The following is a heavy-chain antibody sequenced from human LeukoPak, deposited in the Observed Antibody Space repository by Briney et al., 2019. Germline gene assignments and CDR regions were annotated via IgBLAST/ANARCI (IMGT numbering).Heavy chain of an antibody. CDR1: GLTFSSSS. Sequence: TGGSLRLSCAASGLTFSSSSMYWVRQAPGKGLVWVSDINSDGSNTRYADSVRGRFTISRDNAKEMVHLQMNSLRAEDTAVYYCARAVSGWQAIDYWGQGTLVTVSS. J-gene: IGHJ4*02. CDR3: ARAVSGWQAIDY. D-gene: IGHD6-19*01. CDR2: INSDGSNT. V-gene: IGHV3-74*01.